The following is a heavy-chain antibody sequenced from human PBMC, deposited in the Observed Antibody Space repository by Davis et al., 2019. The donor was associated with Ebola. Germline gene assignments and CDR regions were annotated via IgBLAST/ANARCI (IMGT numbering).Heavy chain of an antibody. Sequence: ASVKVSCKASGYTLPSHYMHWVRQAPGQGLEWMGIINPSGGSASYAQKFQGRVTMTRDTSTSTVYMELSSLRSEDTAVYYCARDLGYCSGGSCYGQLGFDYWGQGTLVTVSS. CDR1: GYTLPSHY. CDR3: ARDLGYCSGGSCYGQLGFDY. D-gene: IGHD2-15*01. V-gene: IGHV1-46*01. J-gene: IGHJ4*02. CDR2: INPSGGSA.